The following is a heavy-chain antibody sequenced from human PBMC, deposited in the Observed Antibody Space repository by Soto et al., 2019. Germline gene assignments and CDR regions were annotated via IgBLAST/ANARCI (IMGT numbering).Heavy chain of an antibody. J-gene: IGHJ4*02. CDR2: ISGSGDST. D-gene: IGHD6-13*01. Sequence: GGSLRLSCAASGFTFSSYAMNLVRQAPGKGLEWVSVISGSGDSTYYADSVKGRFTISRDNSKNTLYLQMNSLRTEDTAVYYCARRGPGTYFDYWGQGTLVTVSS. CDR1: GFTFSSYA. V-gene: IGHV3-23*01. CDR3: ARRGPGTYFDY.